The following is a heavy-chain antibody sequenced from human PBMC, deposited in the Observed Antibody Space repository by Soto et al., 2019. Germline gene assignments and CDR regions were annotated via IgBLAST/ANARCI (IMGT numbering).Heavy chain of an antibody. CDR1: GFTFSNAW. J-gene: IGHJ4*02. Sequence: EVQLVESGGGLVKPGGSLRLSCAASGFTFSNAWMSWVRQAPGKGLEWVGRIKSKTDGGTTDYAAPVKGRFTISRDDSKNTPYLQMNSLKTEDTAVYYCTTLGYCSGGSCYSAGPDYWGQGTLVTVSS. CDR2: IKSKTDGGTT. V-gene: IGHV3-15*07. D-gene: IGHD2-15*01. CDR3: TTLGYCSGGSCYSAGPDY.